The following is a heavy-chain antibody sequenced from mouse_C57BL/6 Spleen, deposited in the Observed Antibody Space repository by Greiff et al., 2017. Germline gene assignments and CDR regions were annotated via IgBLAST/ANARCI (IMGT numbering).Heavy chain of an antibody. J-gene: IGHJ2*01. CDR2: IWGGGST. V-gene: IGHV2-2*01. CDR3: VRNGIYNDYAGYYCDY. D-gene: IGHD2-4*01. Sequence: VKVVESGPGLVQPSQSLSITCTVSGFSLTSYGVHWVRQSPGKGLEWLGVIWGGGSTDYNAAFISRLSISQDKSKSQFFFKMNSLQADDTAIYFCVRNGIYNDYAGYYCDYRGQGTTLSRSS. CDR1: GFSLTSYG.